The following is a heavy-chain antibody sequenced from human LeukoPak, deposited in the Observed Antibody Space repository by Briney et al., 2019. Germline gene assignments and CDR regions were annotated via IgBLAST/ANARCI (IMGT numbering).Heavy chain of an antibody. CDR2: INPNSGGT. D-gene: IGHD3-3*01. V-gene: IGHV1-2*02. Sequence: GASVKVSCKASGYTFTGYYVHWVRQAPGQGLEWMGWINPNSGGTNYAQKFQGRVTMTRDTSISTAYMELSRLRSDDTAVYYCARGTTGFWSGRGYYYYMDVWGKGTTVTVSS. J-gene: IGHJ6*03. CDR1: GYTFTGYY. CDR3: ARGTTGFWSGRGYYYYMDV.